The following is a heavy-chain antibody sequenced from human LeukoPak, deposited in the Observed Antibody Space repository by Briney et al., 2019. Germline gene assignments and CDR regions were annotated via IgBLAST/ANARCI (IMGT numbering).Heavy chain of an antibody. CDR3: ARAARVYYYGMDV. J-gene: IGHJ6*02. V-gene: IGHV3-53*01. Sequence: PGGSLRLSCAASGFTFSSYAMSWVRQAPGKGLEWVSVIYSGGSTYYADSVKGRFTISRDNSKNTLYLQMNSLRAEDTAVYYCARAARVYYYGMDVWGQGTTVTVSS. CDR2: IYSGGST. CDR1: GFTFSSYA.